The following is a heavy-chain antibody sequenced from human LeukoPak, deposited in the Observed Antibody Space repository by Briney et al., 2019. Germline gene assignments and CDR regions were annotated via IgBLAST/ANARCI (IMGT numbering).Heavy chain of an antibody. CDR3: VFDSSGYPYFDY. D-gene: IGHD3-22*01. V-gene: IGHV1-69*05. Sequence: SVKVSCKASGGTFSSYAISWVRQAPGQRLEWMGGIIPIFGTANYAQKFQGRVTITTDKSTSTAYMELSSLRSEDTAVYYCVFDSSGYPYFDYWGQGTLVTVSS. CDR1: GGTFSSYA. CDR2: IIPIFGTA. J-gene: IGHJ4*02.